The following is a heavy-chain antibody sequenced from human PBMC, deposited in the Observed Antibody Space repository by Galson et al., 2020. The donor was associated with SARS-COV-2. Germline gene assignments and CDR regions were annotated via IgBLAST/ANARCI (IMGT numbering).Heavy chain of an antibody. CDR3: GRDPQGGELFESFDY. CDR1: GFTFRSYA. Sequence: GGSLRLSCAASGFTFRSYAMHWVRQAPGKGLEWVAVISFDGFNKYYADTVKGRFTISRDNSKNTLYLQMNSLRTEDSAVYYCGRDPQGGELFESFDYWGQGTLVTVSS. J-gene: IGHJ4*02. D-gene: IGHD1-7*01. V-gene: IGHV3-30*04. CDR2: ISFDGFNK.